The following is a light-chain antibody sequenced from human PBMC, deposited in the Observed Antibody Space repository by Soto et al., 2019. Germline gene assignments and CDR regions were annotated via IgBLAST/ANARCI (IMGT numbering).Light chain of an antibody. J-gene: IGKJ1*01. CDR3: QQRSNWPRT. Sequence: EIVMTQSPATLSVSPGERVTLSCRASQSVGSDLAWYQQKPGQAPRVLIYDVSNRAAGIPARFSGSGSGTDFTLTISSLEPEDFAVYYCQQRSNWPRTFGQGTKVDIK. CDR2: DVS. CDR1: QSVGSD. V-gene: IGKV3-11*01.